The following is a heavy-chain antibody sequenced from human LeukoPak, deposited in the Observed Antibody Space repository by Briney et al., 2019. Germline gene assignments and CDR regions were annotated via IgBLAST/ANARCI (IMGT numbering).Heavy chain of an antibody. V-gene: IGHV3-74*01. D-gene: IGHD3-22*01. J-gene: IGHJ5*02. CDR2: INSDGSST. CDR3: ARVVGDDSSGYYYPFGWFDP. CDR1: GFTFSSYW. Sequence: GGSLRLSCAASGFTFSSYWMHWVRQAPGEGLVWVSRINSDGSSTSYADSVKGRFTISRDNAKNTLYLQMNSLRAEDTAVYYCARVVGDDSSGYYYPFGWFDPWGQGTLVTVSS.